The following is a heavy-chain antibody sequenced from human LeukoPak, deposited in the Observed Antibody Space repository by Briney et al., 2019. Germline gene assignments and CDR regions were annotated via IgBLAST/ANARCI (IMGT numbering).Heavy chain of an antibody. D-gene: IGHD3-10*01. V-gene: IGHV6-1*01. CDR1: GDSLSSNSAA. CDR2: TYYRSKLYN. J-gene: IGHJ4*02. Sequence: SQTLSLTCAISGDSLSSNSAAWNWIRQSPSRGLEWLGRTYYRSKLYNDYAVFVKGRITINPDTSKNQFSLQLNSVTPEDTAVYYCARELVGSRFGGGFDYWGQGTLVTVSS. CDR3: ARELVGSRFGGGFDY.